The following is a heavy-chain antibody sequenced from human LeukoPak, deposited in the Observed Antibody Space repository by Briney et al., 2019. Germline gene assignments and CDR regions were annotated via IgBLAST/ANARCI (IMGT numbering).Heavy chain of an antibody. CDR3: ARARGSYDSSGPLGY. Sequence: GGSLRLSCAASGFTFSSYAMHWVRQAPGKGLEGVAVVSSDGSNKYYADAVKGRFTISRDNAKNSLYLPMNSLRAEDTAVYYCARARGSYDSSGPLGYWSQRTLVTVSS. V-gene: IGHV3-30*04. J-gene: IGHJ4*02. D-gene: IGHD3-22*01. CDR1: GFTFSSYA. CDR2: VSSDGSNK.